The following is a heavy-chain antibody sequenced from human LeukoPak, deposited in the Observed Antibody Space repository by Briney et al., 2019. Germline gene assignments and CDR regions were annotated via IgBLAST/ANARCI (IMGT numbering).Heavy chain of an antibody. D-gene: IGHD3-3*01. CDR1: GFTFSNAW. J-gene: IGHJ3*02. CDR3: TSSRPPSYDFLPHAFDI. CDR2: IKSKTDGGTT. V-gene: IGHV3-15*01. Sequence: PGGSLRLSCAASGFTFSNAWMSWVRQAPGKGLEWVGRIKSKTDGGTTDYAAPVKGRFTISRDDSKNTLYLQMNSLKTEDTAVYYCTSSRPPSYDFLPHAFDIWGQGTMVTVSS.